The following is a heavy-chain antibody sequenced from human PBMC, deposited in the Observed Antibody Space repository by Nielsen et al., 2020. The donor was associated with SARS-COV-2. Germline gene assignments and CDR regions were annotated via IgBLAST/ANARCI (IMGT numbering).Heavy chain of an antibody. V-gene: IGHV5-51*01. CDR1: GYSFTSYW. J-gene: IGHJ3*02. D-gene: IGHD4-17*01. Sequence: GGSLRLSCKGSGYSFTSYWIGWMRQMPGKGLEWMGIIYPGDSDTRYSPSFQGQVTISADKSISTAYLQWSSLKASDTAMYYCALGVTTGFLAFDIWGQGTMVTVSS. CDR2: IYPGDSDT. CDR3: ALGVTTGFLAFDI.